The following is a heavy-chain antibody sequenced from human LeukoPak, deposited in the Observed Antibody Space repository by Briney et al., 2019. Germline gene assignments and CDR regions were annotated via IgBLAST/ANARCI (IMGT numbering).Heavy chain of an antibody. CDR1: GFTFSSYS. CDR3: ARERGVDYGGKEPARLNDY. CDR2: ISSSSSTL. V-gene: IGHV3-48*01. D-gene: IGHD4-23*01. Sequence: PGGSLRLSCAASGFTFSSYSMNWVRQAPGKGLEWVSYISSSSSTLYYADSVKGRFTISRDNAKNSLYLQMNSLRAEDTAVYYCARERGVDYGGKEPARLNDYWGQGTLVTVSS. J-gene: IGHJ4*02.